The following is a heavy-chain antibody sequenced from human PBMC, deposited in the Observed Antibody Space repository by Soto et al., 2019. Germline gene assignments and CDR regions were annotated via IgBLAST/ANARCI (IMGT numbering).Heavy chain of an antibody. J-gene: IGHJ4*02. CDR3: ARSDGYNKIEY. CDR1: GFSFSDYA. D-gene: IGHD6-25*01. V-gene: IGHV3-30-3*01. Sequence: GSLRLSCAASGFSFSDYALHFFRHAPCKGLEWVAVISYDGSNKYYADSVKGRFTISRDNSKNTLFLQMNSQRAEDTSLYYCARSDGYNKIEYWGQGTLVTVSS. CDR2: ISYDGSNK.